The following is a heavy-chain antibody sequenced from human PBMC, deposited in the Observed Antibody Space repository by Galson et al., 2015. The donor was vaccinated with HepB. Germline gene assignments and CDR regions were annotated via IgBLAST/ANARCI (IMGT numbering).Heavy chain of an antibody. CDR2: IYYDGSKK. CDR3: ARGLICGGGRCYRSSDF. CDR1: GFTFSNYG. Sequence: SLRLSCAASGFTFSNYGMHWVRQTPDEGLEWVATIYYDGSKKYYADSVKGRFTISRDNSKNTLYLEMNSLRAEDTAVYYCARGLICGGGRCYRSSDFWGQGTLVTVSS. V-gene: IGHV3-33*08. D-gene: IGHD2-15*01. J-gene: IGHJ4*02.